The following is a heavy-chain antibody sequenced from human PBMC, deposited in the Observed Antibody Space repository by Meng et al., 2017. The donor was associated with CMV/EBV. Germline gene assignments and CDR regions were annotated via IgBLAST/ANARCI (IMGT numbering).Heavy chain of an antibody. D-gene: IGHD6-19*01. CDR1: GFTFSSYS. CDR2: ISSSSSYI. Sequence: GESLKISCAASGFTFSSYSMNWVRQAPGKGLEWVSSISSSSSYIYYADLVKGRFTISRDNAKNSLYLQMNSLRAEDTAVYYCASGVAGTSFDWFDPWGQGTLVTVSS. V-gene: IGHV3-21*01. J-gene: IGHJ5*02. CDR3: ASGVAGTSFDWFDP.